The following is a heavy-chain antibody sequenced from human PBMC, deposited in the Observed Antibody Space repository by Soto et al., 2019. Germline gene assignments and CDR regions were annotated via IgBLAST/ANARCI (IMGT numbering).Heavy chain of an antibody. Sequence: QVQLVQSGAEVKKPGSSVKVSCKASGGTFSSYTISWVRQAPGQGLEWMGRIIPVLGIANYSQKFQGRVTITADKSTSTAYMELSRLRSEDTAVYYCARHLVRGVPPSHYGMDVWGQGTTVTVSS. CDR1: GGTFSSYT. V-gene: IGHV1-69*02. CDR2: IIPVLGIA. CDR3: ARHLVRGVPPSHYGMDV. D-gene: IGHD3-10*01. J-gene: IGHJ6*02.